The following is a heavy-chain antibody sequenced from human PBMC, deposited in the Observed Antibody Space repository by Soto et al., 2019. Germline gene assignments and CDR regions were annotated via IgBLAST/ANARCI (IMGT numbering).Heavy chain of an antibody. J-gene: IGHJ4*01. V-gene: IGHV1-2*02. D-gene: IGHD6-19*01. CDR1: GYTFTGYY. CDR2: INPNSGGT. Sequence: ASVKVSCKASGYTFTGYYIHWVRQAPGQGLEWMGWINPNSGGTNYAQKFQGRVTMTRDTSISTAYMELSRLRSDDTAVYYCARDPSPYTSGWYGVDFWGHGTLVTVS. CDR3: ARDPSPYTSGWYGVDF.